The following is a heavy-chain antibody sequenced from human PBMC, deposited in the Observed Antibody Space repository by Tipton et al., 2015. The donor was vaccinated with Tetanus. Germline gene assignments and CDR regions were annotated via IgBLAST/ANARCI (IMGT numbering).Heavy chain of an antibody. D-gene: IGHD1-26*01. CDR2: IYNSGST. Sequence: GLVKPSQTLSLTYTVSGGSISSGGYYWSWIRQHPGKGLEWIGDIYNSGSTYYNPSLKSRVTISVDTSKNQFSLKLNSVTAADTAVYYCARDQARGARGWNYFDYWGQGSLVTVSS. J-gene: IGHJ4*02. V-gene: IGHV4-31*03. CDR1: GGSISSGGYY. CDR3: ARDQARGARGWNYFDY.